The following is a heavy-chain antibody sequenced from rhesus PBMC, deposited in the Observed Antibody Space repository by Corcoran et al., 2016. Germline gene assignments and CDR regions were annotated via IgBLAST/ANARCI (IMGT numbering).Heavy chain of an antibody. V-gene: IGHV4-122*02. CDR1: GGPISSHYYY. Sequence: QVQLQASGPGLVKPSETLSLTCTVSGGPISSHYYYWTWIRQAPRKGLEWIWYLSYSVNTNYNPSLKSRVTSLRDTSKNQFSLKLNSVTAADTAGYYCAGTSSYDVWGRGVLVTVSS. CDR3: AGTSSYDV. CDR2: LSYSVNT. D-gene: IGHD4-4*01. J-gene: IGHJ5-2*02.